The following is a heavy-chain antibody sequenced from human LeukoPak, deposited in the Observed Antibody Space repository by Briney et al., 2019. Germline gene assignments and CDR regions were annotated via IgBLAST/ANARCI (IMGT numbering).Heavy chain of an antibody. J-gene: IGHJ4*02. CDR3: AKDSVRGSTFYFDY. V-gene: IGHV3-43D*03. D-gene: IGHD3-10*01. Sequence: GGSLRLSCAASGFTFHDYAMHWVRQPPGKGLEWISLITWDGGSTSYAESVKGRFTISRDNSKNSLYLQMNSLRPEDTALYYCAKDSVRGSTFYFDYWGLGTPVTVSS. CDR2: ITWDGGST. CDR1: GFTFHDYA.